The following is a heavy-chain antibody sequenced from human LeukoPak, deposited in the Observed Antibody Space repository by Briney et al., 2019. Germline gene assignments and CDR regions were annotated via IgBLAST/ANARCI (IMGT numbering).Heavy chain of an antibody. Sequence: PSETLSLTCDVSGGSFTGYYWTWIRQPPGKGLEWIGEVNHFESISYNPSLKGRATISADTSKKQLSLKLSSVSAADTAVYYCARGNRQLAYYGSGSRLPYGSWGQGTLVTVSS. CDR1: GGSFTGYY. J-gene: IGHJ5*02. V-gene: IGHV4-34*01. CDR2: VNHFESI. CDR3: ARGNRQLAYYGSGSRLPYGS. D-gene: IGHD3-10*01.